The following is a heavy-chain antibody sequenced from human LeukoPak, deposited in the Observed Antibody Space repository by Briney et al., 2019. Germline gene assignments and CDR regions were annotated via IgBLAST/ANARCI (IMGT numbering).Heavy chain of an antibody. V-gene: IGHV4-59*01. J-gene: IGHJ4*02. CDR1: GGSFSGYY. D-gene: IGHD2-8*02. Sequence: SETLSLTCAVYGGSFSGYYWSWIRQAPGKGLEWIGYIYYSGSTNYNPSLKSRVTISLDTSKSQFSLQLNSVTAADTAVYYCAREVLGDYFDYWGQGTLVTVSS. CDR3: AREVLGDYFDY. CDR2: IYYSGST.